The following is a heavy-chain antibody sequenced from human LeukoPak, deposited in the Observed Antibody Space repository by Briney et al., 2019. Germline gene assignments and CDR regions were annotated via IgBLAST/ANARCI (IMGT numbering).Heavy chain of an antibody. CDR2: INHSGST. CDR3: ARDGGLDSSGYYFDY. D-gene: IGHD3-22*01. J-gene: IGHJ4*02. Sequence: SETLSLTCAVYGGSFSGYYWSWIRQPPGKGLEWMGEINHSGSTNYNPSLKSRVTISVDTSKNQFSLKLSSVTAADTAVYYCARDGGLDSSGYYFDYWGQGTLVTVSS. V-gene: IGHV4-34*01. CDR1: GGSFSGYY.